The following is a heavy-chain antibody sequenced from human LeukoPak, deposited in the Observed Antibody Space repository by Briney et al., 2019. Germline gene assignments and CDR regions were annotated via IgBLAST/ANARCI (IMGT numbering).Heavy chain of an antibody. J-gene: IGHJ3*02. CDR2: IYYSGST. D-gene: IGHD3-10*01. Sequence: PSETLSLTCTVSGGSISSSSYYWGWIRQPPGKGLEWIGSIYYSGSTNYNPSLKSRVTISVDTSKNQFSLKLSSVTAADTAVYYCARGRGYYGSGRLDAFDIWGQGTMVTVSS. CDR1: GGSISSSSYY. CDR3: ARGRGYYGSGRLDAFDI. V-gene: IGHV4-39*07.